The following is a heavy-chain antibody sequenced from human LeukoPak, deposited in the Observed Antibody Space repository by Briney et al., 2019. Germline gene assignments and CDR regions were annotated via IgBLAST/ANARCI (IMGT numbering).Heavy chain of an antibody. CDR3: ARGSSWYDY. J-gene: IGHJ4*02. Sequence: GGSLRLSCAASGFTISRYWMHWVRQAPGKGLVWVSRINSDGSSTSYADSVRGRFTISRDNGKNTMYLQMNSLRAEDTAVYYCARGSSWYDYWGQGTLVTVSS. CDR2: INSDGSST. CDR1: GFTISRYW. V-gene: IGHV3-74*01. D-gene: IGHD6-13*01.